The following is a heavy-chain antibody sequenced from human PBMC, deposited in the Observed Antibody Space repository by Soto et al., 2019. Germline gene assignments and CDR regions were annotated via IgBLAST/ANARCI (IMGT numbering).Heavy chain of an antibody. CDR1: GYTFTSYG. Sequence: GASVKVSCKASGYTFTSYGISWVRQAPGQGLEWMGWISAYNGNTNYAQKLQGRVTMTTDTSTSTAYMELRSLRSDDTAVYYCARSTPYCGGDCYGWFDPWGQGTLVTVSS. D-gene: IGHD2-21*02. J-gene: IGHJ5*02. CDR3: ARSTPYCGGDCYGWFDP. CDR2: ISAYNGNT. V-gene: IGHV1-18*01.